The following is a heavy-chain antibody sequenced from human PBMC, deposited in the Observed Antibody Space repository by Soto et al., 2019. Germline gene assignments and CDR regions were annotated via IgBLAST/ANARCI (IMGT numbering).Heavy chain of an antibody. J-gene: IGHJ4*02. V-gene: IGHV4-30-2*06. D-gene: IGHD6-13*01. CDR3: ARGLATGYSSSWYPAGGDY. CDR2: IGHLETT. CDR1: GVAMTYGGYS. Sequence: SETLSLTCSVSGVAMTYGGYSWSWIRQSPEKGLEWLGYIGHLETTYYNPSFKSRLSLSIDRTRNQFSLSLSSMTAADTAVYYCARGLATGYSSSWYPAGGDYWGQGTLVTVSS.